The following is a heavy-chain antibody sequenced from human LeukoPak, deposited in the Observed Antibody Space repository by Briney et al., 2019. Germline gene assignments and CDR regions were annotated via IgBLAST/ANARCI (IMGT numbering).Heavy chain of an antibody. D-gene: IGHD3-3*01. CDR1: GYTFTGYY. CDR2: INPNSGGT. V-gene: IGHV1-2*02. Sequence: ASVKVSCKASGYTFTGYYMHWVRQAPGQGLEWMGWINPNSGGTNYAQKFQGRVTMTRDTSNSTAYMELSRLRSDDTAVYYCARDCPSGRRQAGLDRGTIFGVAPYYYYYMDVWGKGTTVTVSS. CDR3: ARDCPSGRRQAGLDRGTIFGVAPYYYYYMDV. J-gene: IGHJ6*03.